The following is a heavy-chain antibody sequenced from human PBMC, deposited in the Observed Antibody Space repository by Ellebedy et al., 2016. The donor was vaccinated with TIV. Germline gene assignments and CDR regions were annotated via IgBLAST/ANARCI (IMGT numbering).Heavy chain of an antibody. CDR2: ITYDGSNQ. J-gene: IGHJ4*02. V-gene: IGHV3-30-3*01. CDR3: ARDRCSNGVCPYFDY. Sequence: GESLKISCEASGFSFDIYSMHWVRQAPGKGLEWVAVITYDGSNQRYADSVKGRFTISRDSSKNTLHLEMTSLRVEDTAMYYCARDRCSNGVCPYFDYWGQGTLVTVAS. CDR1: GFSFDIYS. D-gene: IGHD2-8*01.